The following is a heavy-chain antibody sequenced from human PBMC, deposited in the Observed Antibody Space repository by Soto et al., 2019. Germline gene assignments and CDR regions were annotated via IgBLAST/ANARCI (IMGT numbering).Heavy chain of an antibody. V-gene: IGHV4-31*03. Sequence: PSETLSLTCTVSGGSISSGGYYWSWIRQHPGKGLEWIGYIYYSGSTYYNPSLKSRVTISVDTSKNQFSLKLSSVTAADTAVYYCERPKQSYYGMDVWGQGTTVTVSS. J-gene: IGHJ6*02. CDR1: GGSISSGGYY. CDR3: ERPKQSYYGMDV. CDR2: IYYSGST.